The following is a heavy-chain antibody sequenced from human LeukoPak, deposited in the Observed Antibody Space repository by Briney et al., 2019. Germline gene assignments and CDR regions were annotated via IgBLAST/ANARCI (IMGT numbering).Heavy chain of an antibody. J-gene: IGHJ5*02. CDR2: INPKSGDT. D-gene: IGHD1-1*01. Sequence: GASVKVSCXTSGYTFTGNYMHWVRQAPGQGLEWMGWINPKSGDTKYAQKFQGRVTVTRGTSCSTSYLELSRLRSDDTAIYYCARSQHNTFDPWGRGTLVTVSS. CDR1: GYTFTGNY. V-gene: IGHV1-2*02. CDR3: ARSQHNTFDP.